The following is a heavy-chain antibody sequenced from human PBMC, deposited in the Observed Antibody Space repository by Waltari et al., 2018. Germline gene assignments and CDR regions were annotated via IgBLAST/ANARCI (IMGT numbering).Heavy chain of an antibody. V-gene: IGHV3-74*01. CDR1: GFPPRNYW. CDR3: AACIEVTGAYDF. Sequence: EVQLVESGGGLVQPGGSLRLSCAAPGFPPRNYWLPRVRPAPGKGLVWVSRIDMDGRTTSYADSVKGRFTISRDNAKNSLYVQMNNLRAEDTAVYYCAACIEVTGAYDFWGQGSLVTVSS. CDR2: IDMDGRTT. D-gene: IGHD2-21*02. J-gene: IGHJ4*02.